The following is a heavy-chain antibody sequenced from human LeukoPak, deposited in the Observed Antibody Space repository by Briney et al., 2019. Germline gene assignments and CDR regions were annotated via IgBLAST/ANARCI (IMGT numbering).Heavy chain of an antibody. V-gene: IGHV3-9*01. CDR2: ISWSSGII. D-gene: IGHD2-2*01. CDR1: GFTFDDHG. J-gene: IGHJ5*02. Sequence: QPGRSLRLSCAASGFTFDDHGMHWVRQAPGKGLEWVSGISWSSGIIGYADSVKGRFTISRDNSKNTLYLQMNSLRAEDTAVYYCAKLGSYCSSTPTRCWFDPWGQGTLVTVSS. CDR3: AKLGSYCSSTPTRCWFDP.